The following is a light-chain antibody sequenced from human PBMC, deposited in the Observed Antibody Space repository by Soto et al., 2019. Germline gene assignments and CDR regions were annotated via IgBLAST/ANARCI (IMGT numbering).Light chain of an antibody. Sequence: ERVMPQSPATLSVSPGYRATLSCRASQSVSSNLAWYQQKPGQSTRLLIYGASTRTTGIPARFSGSGSGREFPLSSSSLQSEGFAVYYCQQYNNWPPVTFGGGTQVEIK. CDR3: QQYNNWPPVT. J-gene: IGKJ4*01. CDR2: GAS. CDR1: QSVSSN. V-gene: IGKV3-15*01.